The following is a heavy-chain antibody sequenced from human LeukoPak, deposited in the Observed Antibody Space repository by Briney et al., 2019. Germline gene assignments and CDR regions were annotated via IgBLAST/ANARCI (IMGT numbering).Heavy chain of an antibody. Sequence: ASVNVSCKASGYTFTSYYMHWVRQAPAQGLEWMGLINPNSGGTNYAQKFQGRVTMTMDRSISTAYMELSSLRYDDTAVYYCARADAIMVDFDYWGQGTLVPVSS. CDR3: ARADAIMVDFDY. J-gene: IGHJ4*02. V-gene: IGHV1-2*02. CDR1: GYTFTSYY. D-gene: IGHD2-8*01. CDR2: INPNSGGT.